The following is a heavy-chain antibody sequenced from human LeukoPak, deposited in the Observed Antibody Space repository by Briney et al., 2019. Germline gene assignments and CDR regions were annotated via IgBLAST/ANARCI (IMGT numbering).Heavy chain of an antibody. CDR1: GFNVRSSY. J-gene: IGHJ4*02. D-gene: IGHD4-17*01. CDR2: ISGSGSGGST. Sequence: GGSLRLSCAPSGFNVRSSYMSWVRQAPGKGLEWVSAISGSGSGGSTYYADSVKGRFTISRDNSKNTLYLQMNSLRVEDTAVYYCAKATSVTTLFDYWGQGTLVTVSS. V-gene: IGHV3-23*01. CDR3: AKATSVTTLFDY.